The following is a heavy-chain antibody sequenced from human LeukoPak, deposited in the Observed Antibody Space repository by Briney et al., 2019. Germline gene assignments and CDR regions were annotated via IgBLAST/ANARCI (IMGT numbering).Heavy chain of an antibody. J-gene: IGHJ4*02. CDR2: IYHSGST. Sequence: PSGTLSLTCAVSGGSISSSNWWSWVRQPPGKGLEWIGEIYHSGSTNYNPSLKSRVTISVDKSKNQFSLKLSSATAADTAVYYCARKMVEGSGSSWYWPFDYWGQGTLVTVSS. CDR3: ARKMVEGSGSSWYWPFDY. V-gene: IGHV4-4*02. D-gene: IGHD6-13*01. CDR1: GGSISSSNW.